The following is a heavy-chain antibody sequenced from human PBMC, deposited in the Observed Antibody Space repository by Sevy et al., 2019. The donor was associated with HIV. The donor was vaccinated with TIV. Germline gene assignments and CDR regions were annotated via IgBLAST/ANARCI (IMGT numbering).Heavy chain of an antibody. J-gene: IGHJ6*02. CDR2: ISSSGSTI. D-gene: IGHD6-13*01. Sequence: GWSLRLSCAASGFTFSDYYMSWIRQAPGKGLEWVSYISSSGSTIYYADSVKGRFTISRDNAKNSLYLQMNSLRAEDTAVYYCARDLASSTGYSSSWYGMDVWGQGTTVTVSS. V-gene: IGHV3-11*01. CDR1: GFTFSDYY. CDR3: ARDLASSTGYSSSWYGMDV.